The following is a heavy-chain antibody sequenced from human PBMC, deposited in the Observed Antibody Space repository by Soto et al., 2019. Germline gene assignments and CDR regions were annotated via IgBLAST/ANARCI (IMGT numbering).Heavy chain of an antibody. CDR1: GFTFSSYS. V-gene: IGHV3-21*01. Sequence: GGSLRLSCAASGFTFSSYSMNWVRQAPGKGLEWASSISSSSSYIYYADSVKGRFTISRDNAKNSLYLQMNSLRAEDTAVYYCARDMPYYYYMDVWGKGTTVTVSS. CDR3: ARDMPYYYYMDV. D-gene: IGHD2-2*01. J-gene: IGHJ6*03. CDR2: ISSSSSYI.